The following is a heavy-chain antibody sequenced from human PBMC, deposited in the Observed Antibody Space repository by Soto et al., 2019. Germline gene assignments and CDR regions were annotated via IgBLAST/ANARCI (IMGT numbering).Heavy chain of an antibody. CDR3: ARGQSHTWFDP. Sequence: QVQLQQWGAGLLQPSETLSLTCAVYGGSFNIHYWSWIRQPPGKGLEWIGEINDSGSANNNPSLKSRVTLSVDTSKNQFSLKLTSVTVADTAIYYCARGQSHTWFDPWGQGTLVTVSS. CDR1: GGSFNIHY. CDR2: INDSGSA. J-gene: IGHJ5*02. V-gene: IGHV4-34*02.